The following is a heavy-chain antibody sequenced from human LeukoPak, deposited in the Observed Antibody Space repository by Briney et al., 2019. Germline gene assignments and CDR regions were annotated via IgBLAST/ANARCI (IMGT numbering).Heavy chain of an antibody. CDR2: ISASGKSI. J-gene: IGHJ4*02. D-gene: IGHD2-15*01. Sequence: GGSLRLSCAASGFTFSSYSLTWVRQAPGKGLEWVSAISASGKSIYYANSVKGRFTISRDNSQNMLYLQMNSLRAEDTAVYYCAKDSDIVVAIGANWGQGTLVIVSS. V-gene: IGHV3-23*01. CDR1: GFTFSSYS. CDR3: AKDSDIVVAIGAN.